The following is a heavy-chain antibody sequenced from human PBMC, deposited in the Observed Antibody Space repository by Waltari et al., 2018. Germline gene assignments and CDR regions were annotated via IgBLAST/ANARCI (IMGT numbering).Heavy chain of an antibody. J-gene: IGHJ4*02. CDR2: IIPIFGTA. CDR1: GGTFSSYV. V-gene: IGHV1-69*05. Sequence: QVQLVQSGAEVKKPGSSVKVSCKASGGTFSSYVISWVRQAPGQGLEWMGGIIPIFGTANYAQKFQGRVTITTDESTSTAYMELSSLRSEDTAVYYCASTGPGLYYFDYWGQGTLVTVSS. CDR3: ASTGPGLYYFDY.